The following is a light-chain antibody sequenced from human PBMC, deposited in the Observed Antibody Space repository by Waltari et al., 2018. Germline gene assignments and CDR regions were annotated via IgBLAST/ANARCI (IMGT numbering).Light chain of an antibody. CDR1: SLRSYY. CDR2: GKN. J-gene: IGLJ2*01. V-gene: IGLV3-19*01. CDR3: NSRDSSGNLVV. Sequence: SSELTQDPAVSVALGQTVRITCQGDSLRSYYASWYQQKPGQAPVLVIYGKNNRPPGIPDRFAGSSSGNTASVTITGGQAEDEADYYCNSRDSSGNLVVFGGGTKLTVL.